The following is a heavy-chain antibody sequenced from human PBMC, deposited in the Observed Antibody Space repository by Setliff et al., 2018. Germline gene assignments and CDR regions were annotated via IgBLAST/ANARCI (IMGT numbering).Heavy chain of an antibody. J-gene: IGHJ4*02. CDR2: IYYSGST. Sequence: SETLSLTCTVSGGSISSGDYYWSWIRQPPGKGLEWIGYIYYSGSTYYNPSLKSRVTISLDTSRNQFSLKVTSVTAADTAVYYCARLPLTGGWYDYWGQGTLVTVSS. CDR3: ARLPLTGGWYDY. D-gene: IGHD6-19*01. CDR1: GGSISSGDYY. V-gene: IGHV4-30-4*08.